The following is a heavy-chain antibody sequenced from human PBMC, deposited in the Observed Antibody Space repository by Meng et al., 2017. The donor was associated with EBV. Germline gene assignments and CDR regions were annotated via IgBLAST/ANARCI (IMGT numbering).Heavy chain of an antibody. D-gene: IGHD6-13*01. CDR1: GGTFSSYA. V-gene: IGHV1-69*06. CDR3: ARAEIAAAGRLDY. J-gene: IGHJ4*02. CDR2: IIPIFGTA. Sequence: VRRGRCGAGGKKPGSSVKVSWKASGGTFSSYAISWVRQAPGQGLEWMGGIIPIFGTANYAQKFQGRVTITADKSTSTAYMELSSLRSEDTAVYYCARAEIAAAGRLDYWGQGTLVTVSS.